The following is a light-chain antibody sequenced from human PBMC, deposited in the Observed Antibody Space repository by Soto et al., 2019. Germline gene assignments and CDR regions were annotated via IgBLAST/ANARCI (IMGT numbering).Light chain of an antibody. Sequence: QSALTQPASVSVSPGQSITISCAGTSSDIGGYNYVSWYQQHPGKAPKVMIYEVSNRPSGVSNRCSGSKSGNTASLTISGLQAEDEADYYWRAYTSSSTLYVFGTGTKVTVL. V-gene: IGLV2-14*01. CDR1: SSDIGGYNY. CDR3: RAYTSSSTLYV. CDR2: EVS. J-gene: IGLJ1*01.